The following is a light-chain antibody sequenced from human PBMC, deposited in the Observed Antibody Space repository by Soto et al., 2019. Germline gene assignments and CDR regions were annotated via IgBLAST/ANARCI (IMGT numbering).Light chain of an antibody. Sequence: QSALTQPRSVSGSPGQSVTISCTGTNNDVGGYNYVSWYQQQPGKAPKLIIYDVTKRPSGVPDRFSGSKSDNTASLTISGLQADDDADYYCSSYAGSYTLVFGGGTKLTVL. CDR2: DVT. V-gene: IGLV2-11*01. J-gene: IGLJ3*02. CDR1: NNDVGGYNY. CDR3: SSYAGSYTLV.